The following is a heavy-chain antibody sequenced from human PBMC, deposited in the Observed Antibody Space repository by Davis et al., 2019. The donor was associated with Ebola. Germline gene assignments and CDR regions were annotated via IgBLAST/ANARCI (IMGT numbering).Heavy chain of an antibody. CDR3: ARAPTWSQINYYCFDD. J-gene: IGHJ4*02. D-gene: IGHD3-10*01. V-gene: IGHV1-3*01. CDR2: INAGNGNT. CDR1: GYTFTSYA. Sequence: ASVKVSCKASGYTFTSYAMHWVRQAPGQRLEWMGWINAGNGNTKYSQKFQGRVTMTRDTSTSTVYMELSSLRSEDTAVYYCARAPTWSQINYYCFDDWGQGTLVTVSS.